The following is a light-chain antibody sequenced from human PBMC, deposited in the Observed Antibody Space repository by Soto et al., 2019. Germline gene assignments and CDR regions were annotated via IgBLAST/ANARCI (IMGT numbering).Light chain of an antibody. CDR2: DDS. CDR3: QVWDSSSDPYV. Sequence: LTQPPSVSVAPGQTARITCRGNNIGSKSVHWYQQKPGQAPVQVVYDDSDRPSGIPERFSGSNSGNTATLTISRVEAGDEADYYCQVWDSSSDPYVFGPGTKLTVL. CDR1: NIGSKS. V-gene: IGLV3-21*02. J-gene: IGLJ1*01.